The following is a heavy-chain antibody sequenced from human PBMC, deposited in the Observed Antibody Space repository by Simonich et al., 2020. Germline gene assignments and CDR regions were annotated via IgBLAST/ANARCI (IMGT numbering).Heavy chain of an antibody. Sequence: PGGSLRLSCGASGFTFSSYEMNWVRQAPGKGLEWVSYISSSGSTIYYDDAVKGRFTISRDNAKNSLYLQMNSLRAEDTAVYYCAREKWLRFAFDIWGQGTMVTVSS. CDR3: AREKWLRFAFDI. D-gene: IGHD5-12*01. V-gene: IGHV3-48*03. J-gene: IGHJ3*02. CDR1: GFTFSSYE. CDR2: ISSSGSTI.